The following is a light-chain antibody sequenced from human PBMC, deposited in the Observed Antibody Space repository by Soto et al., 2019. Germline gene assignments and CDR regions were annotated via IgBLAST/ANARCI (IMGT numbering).Light chain of an antibody. CDR2: TAA. CDR1: QRITTY. CDR3: QQSYSTPYT. Sequence: IHMTQSPSSLSASVGDRVTITCRASQRITTYLNWYQQKPGKAPKLLISTAATLQGGVPSRFSGSGSGTDFTVTITTLQHEDFATYFCQQSYSTPYTVGRGTKLEIK. J-gene: IGKJ2*01. V-gene: IGKV1-39*01.